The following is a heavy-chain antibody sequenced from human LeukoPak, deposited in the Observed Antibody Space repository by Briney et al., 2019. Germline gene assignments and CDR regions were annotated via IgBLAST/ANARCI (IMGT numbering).Heavy chain of an antibody. Sequence: GGSLRLSCAASGFTFSSYGMSWVRQAPGKGLGWVSAISGSGGSTYYADSVKGRFTISRDNSKNTLYLQMNSLRAEDTAVYYCAKGERWLQFDYYMDVWGKGTTVTISS. CDR3: AKGERWLQFDYYMDV. CDR2: ISGSGGST. J-gene: IGHJ6*03. D-gene: IGHD5-24*01. V-gene: IGHV3-23*01. CDR1: GFTFSSYG.